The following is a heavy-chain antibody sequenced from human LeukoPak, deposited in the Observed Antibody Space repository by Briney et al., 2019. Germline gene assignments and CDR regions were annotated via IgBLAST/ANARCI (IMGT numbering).Heavy chain of an antibody. CDR3: ASQESSGWSSFDY. D-gene: IGHD6-19*01. CDR1: GGTFSSYA. J-gene: IGHJ4*02. Sequence: SVKLSCKASGGTFSSYAISWVRQAPGQGLEWMGTIIPIIGIANYAQKSQGRVTITADKSTSTAYMELSSLRSEDTAVYYCASQESSGWSSFDYWGQGTLVTVSS. CDR2: IIPIIGIA. V-gene: IGHV1-69*04.